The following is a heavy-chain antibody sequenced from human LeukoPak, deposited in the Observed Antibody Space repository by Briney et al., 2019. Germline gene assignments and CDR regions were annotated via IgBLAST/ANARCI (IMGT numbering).Heavy chain of an antibody. J-gene: IGHJ5*02. Sequence: GASVKVSCKASGYTFSSYGITWVRQVTGQGLEWMGWISAYNANTNYAQKLQGRVTMTTDTSTSTAYMELRSLRSDDTAVYYCARDHMVWAAYNWFDPWGQGTLVTVSS. V-gene: IGHV1-18*01. CDR1: GYTFSSYG. CDR2: ISAYNANT. D-gene: IGHD3-10*01. CDR3: ARDHMVWAAYNWFDP.